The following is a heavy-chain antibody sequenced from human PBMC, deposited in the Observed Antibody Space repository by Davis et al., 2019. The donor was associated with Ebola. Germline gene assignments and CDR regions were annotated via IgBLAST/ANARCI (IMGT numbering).Heavy chain of an antibody. CDR1: GYTFTSYD. J-gene: IGHJ6*02. CDR3: ARLLMDRLTYVYYYYYGMDV. CDR2: IIPILGIA. V-gene: IGHV1-69*04. D-gene: IGHD3-16*01. Sequence: LVKVSCKASGYTFTSYDINWVRQATGQGLEWMGRIIPILGIANYAQKFQGRVTITADKSTSTAYMELSSLKASDTAMYYCARLLMDRLTYVYYYYYGMDVWGQGTTVTVSS.